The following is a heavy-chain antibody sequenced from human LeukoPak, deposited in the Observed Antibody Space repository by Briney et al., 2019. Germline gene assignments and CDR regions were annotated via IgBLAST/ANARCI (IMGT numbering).Heavy chain of an antibody. Sequence: GVLLRLLCSASGLIVRTNYMRWLRGSPGKGLVGGFVIDRGGITYYADSVKGRFTISRDNPKNTLYLQMNSLRAEDTAVYYCAKGEGLQTSSAFDIWGQGTMVTVSS. CDR3: AKGEGLQTSSAFDI. J-gene: IGHJ3*02. V-gene: IGHV3-53*01. CDR1: GLIVRTNY. CDR2: IDRGGIT.